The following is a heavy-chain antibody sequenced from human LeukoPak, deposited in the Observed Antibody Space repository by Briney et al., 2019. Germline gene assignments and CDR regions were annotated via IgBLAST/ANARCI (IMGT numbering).Heavy chain of an antibody. J-gene: IGHJ5*02. CDR1: GITFVNNW. CDR3: ARDVPYNWFDT. V-gene: IGHV3-74*01. Sequence: GGSLRLSCAASGITFVNNWMHWVRQGPGKGLVWISRINSDGGGAIYAAPVEGRFTVSRDNAKNTLYLQMNSVRAEDTAVYNCARDVPYNWFDTWGQGTLVTVSS. CDR2: INSDGGGA.